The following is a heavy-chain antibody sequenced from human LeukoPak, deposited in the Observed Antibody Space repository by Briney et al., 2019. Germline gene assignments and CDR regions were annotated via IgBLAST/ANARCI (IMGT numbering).Heavy chain of an antibody. J-gene: IGHJ4*02. Sequence: ASVKVSCKASGYTFTDYYMHWVRQAPGQGLEWMGWINPNSGGTNYAQKFQGWVTMTRDTSISTAYMELSRLRSDDTAVYYCARGNTVVTGTGFGYWGQGTLVTVSS. D-gene: IGHD4-23*01. CDR2: INPNSGGT. CDR1: GYTFTDYY. CDR3: ARGNTVVTGTGFGY. V-gene: IGHV1-2*04.